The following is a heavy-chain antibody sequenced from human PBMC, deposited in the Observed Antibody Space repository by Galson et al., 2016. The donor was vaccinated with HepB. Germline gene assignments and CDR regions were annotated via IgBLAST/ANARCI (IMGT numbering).Heavy chain of an antibody. Sequence: SLRLSCAASGFTFDDYGMNWARQVPGKGLEWVSGISGSGEHTYYADNVKGRFTISRDNSKTTLYVQMTSLRVEDTAVYYCAKGSIWVSAALYGMDVWGQGTTVTVSS. CDR3: AKGSIWVSAALYGMDV. CDR2: ISGSGEHT. D-gene: IGHD2-21*01. CDR1: GFTFDDYG. J-gene: IGHJ6*02. V-gene: IGHV3-23*01.